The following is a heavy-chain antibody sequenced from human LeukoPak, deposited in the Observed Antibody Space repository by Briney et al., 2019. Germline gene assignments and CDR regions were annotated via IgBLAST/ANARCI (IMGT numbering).Heavy chain of an antibody. CDR3: APYEPNQIDY. CDR2: IKQDGSET. CDR1: RFTLSNYW. D-gene: IGHD1-14*01. Sequence: PGGSLRLSCAASRFTLSNYWMSWVRQAPGKGLEWVANIKQDGSETYYVDSVKGRFTISRDNAKNSLSLQMNSLRAEDTAVYYCAPYEPNQIDYWGQGTLVTVSS. J-gene: IGHJ4*02. V-gene: IGHV3-7*03.